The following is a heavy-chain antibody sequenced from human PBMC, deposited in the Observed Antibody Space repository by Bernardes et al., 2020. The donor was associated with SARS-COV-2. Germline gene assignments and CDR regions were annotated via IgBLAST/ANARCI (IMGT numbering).Heavy chain of an antibody. CDR2: ISSTSVTK. Sequence: GGSLRLSCAASGFIFSRYEMNWVRQAPGKGLEWISYISSTSVTKYYADSVKGRFTISRDHAKNSLYLQMNSLRAEDTAVYYCARDHFPYDDHRKRDFDYWGQGTLVTVSS. CDR1: GFIFSRYE. J-gene: IGHJ4*02. V-gene: IGHV3-48*03. CDR3: ARDHFPYDDHRKRDFDY. D-gene: IGHD4-17*01.